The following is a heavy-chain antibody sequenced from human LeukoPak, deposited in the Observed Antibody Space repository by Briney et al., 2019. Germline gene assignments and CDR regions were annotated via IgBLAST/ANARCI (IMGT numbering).Heavy chain of an antibody. D-gene: IGHD3-10*01. V-gene: IGHV4-59*08. J-gene: IGHJ4*02. CDR1: GGSISSYY. Sequence: SETLSLTCAVSGGSISSYYWSWIRQPPGKGLEWIGYIYYSGSTNYNPSLKSRVTISVDTSKNQFSLRLTSVTAADTAVYYCARRRGDSNFDYWGQGTLVTVPS. CDR2: IYYSGST. CDR3: ARRRGDSNFDY.